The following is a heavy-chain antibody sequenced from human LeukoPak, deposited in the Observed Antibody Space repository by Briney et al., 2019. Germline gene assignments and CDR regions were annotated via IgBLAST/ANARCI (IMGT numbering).Heavy chain of an antibody. CDR2: ISSCGKNA. D-gene: IGHD3-16*02. Sequence: GGSLRLSCVVSGFNFRDASMTWVRQAPGKGLEWVALISSCGKNAYYGDSVKGRFTISRDNSDNTLSLHMNSLRVEDTAIYYCAKDIELSTWGLGTMVTVSS. CDR3: AKDIELST. V-gene: IGHV3-23*01. J-gene: IGHJ3*01. CDR1: GFNFRDAS.